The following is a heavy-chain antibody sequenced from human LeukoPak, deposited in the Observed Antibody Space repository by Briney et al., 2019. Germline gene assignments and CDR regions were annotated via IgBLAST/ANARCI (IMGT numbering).Heavy chain of an antibody. V-gene: IGHV3-33*01. D-gene: IGHD2-15*01. CDR3: VREVAYCSGGSCYSGIYYYYGMDV. Sequence: SGRSLRLSCAASGFTFSSDGMHWVRQAPGKGLEWVAVIWYDGSNKYYADSVKGRFTISRDNSKNTLYLQMNSLRAEDTAVYYCVREVAYCSGGSCYSGIYYYYGMDVWGQGTTVTVSS. J-gene: IGHJ6*02. CDR2: IWYDGSNK. CDR1: GFTFSSDG.